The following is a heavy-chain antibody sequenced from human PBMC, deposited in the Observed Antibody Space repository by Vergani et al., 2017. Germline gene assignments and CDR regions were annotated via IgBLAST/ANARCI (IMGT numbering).Heavy chain of an antibody. J-gene: IGHJ6*02. CDR3: ASDYYYYYGMDV. Sequence: QVQLVQSGAEVKKPGSSVKVSCKASGGTFSSYAISWVRQATGQGLEWMGWMNPNSGNTGYAQKFQGRVTMTRNTSISTAYMELSSLRSEDTAVYYCASDYYYYYGMDVWGQGTTVTVSS. V-gene: IGHV1-8*02. CDR1: GGTFSSYA. CDR2: MNPNSGNT.